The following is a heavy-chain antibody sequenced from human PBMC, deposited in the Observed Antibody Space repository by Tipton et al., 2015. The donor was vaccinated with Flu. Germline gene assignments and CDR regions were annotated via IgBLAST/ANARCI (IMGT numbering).Heavy chain of an antibody. J-gene: IGHJ5*02. CDR2: VSYDGGDT. CDR1: GFTFSSYA. D-gene: IGHD3-10*01. Sequence: SLRLSCAASGFTFSSYAMHWVRQAPGKGLEWVAVVSYDGGDTYYADSVKGRFTISRDNSKNMLYLQMNSLRVEDTAVYYCARDYLWFGERTGDYCFDPWGQGTLVTVSS. V-gene: IGHV3-30*04. CDR3: ARDYLWFGERTGDYCFDP.